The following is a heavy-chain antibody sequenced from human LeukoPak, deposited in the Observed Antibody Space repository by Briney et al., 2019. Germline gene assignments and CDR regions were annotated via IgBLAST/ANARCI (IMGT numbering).Heavy chain of an antibody. CDR3: ARDRWGSTSPGDY. V-gene: IGHV1-69*10. J-gene: IGHJ4*02. D-gene: IGHD2-2*01. Sequence: ASVKVSCKASGGTFTSYTISWVRQAPGQGLEWMGGIIPILGIANYAQKFQGRVTITADKSTSTAYMELSSLRSEDTAVYYCARDRWGSTSPGDYWGQGTLVTVSS. CDR1: GGTFTSYT. CDR2: IIPILGIA.